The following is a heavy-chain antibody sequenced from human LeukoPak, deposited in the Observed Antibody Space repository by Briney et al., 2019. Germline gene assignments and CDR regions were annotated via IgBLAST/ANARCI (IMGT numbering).Heavy chain of an antibody. D-gene: IGHD5-18*01. CDR3: ARVKAGGYSYGFDY. CDR2: TRNKANSYTT. V-gene: IGHV3-72*01. CDR1: GFTFSDHY. J-gene: IGHJ4*02. Sequence: GGSLRLSCAACGFTFSDHYMDWVRQAPGKGLEWVGRTRNKANSYTTEYAASVKGRFIISRDDSRNSLYLQMNSLKTEDSAVYYCARVKAGGYSYGFDYWGQGILVTVSS.